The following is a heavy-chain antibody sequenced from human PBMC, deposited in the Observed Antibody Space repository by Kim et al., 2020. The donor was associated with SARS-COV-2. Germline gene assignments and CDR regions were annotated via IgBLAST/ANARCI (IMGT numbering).Heavy chain of an antibody. Sequence: GGSLRLSCAVSGFTFRGYAMSWARQAPGKGLEWVSTISDSGFRTHYADSVKGRFTISRDNSKSTLFLQMNSLRVEDTAVYYCDASDYWGQGSLVTVSS. CDR2: ISDSGFRT. CDR1: GFTFRGYA. CDR3: DASDY. V-gene: IGHV3-23*01. J-gene: IGHJ4*02.